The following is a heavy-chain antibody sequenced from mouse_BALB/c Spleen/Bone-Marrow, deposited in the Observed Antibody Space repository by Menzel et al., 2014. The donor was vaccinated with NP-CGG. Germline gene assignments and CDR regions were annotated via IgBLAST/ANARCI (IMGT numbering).Heavy chain of an antibody. CDR2: ISSGGGST. J-gene: IGHJ3*01. CDR1: GFAFSSYD. V-gene: IGHV5-12-1*01. CDR3: ARQSRAWFAY. D-gene: IGHD1-1*01. Sequence: EVKLMDSGGGLVKPGGSLKLSCAASGFAFSSYDMSWVRQTPEKRLEWVAYISSGGGSTYYPDTVKGRFTISRDNAKNTLYLQMSSLKSEDTAMYYCARQSRAWFAYWGQGTLVTVSA.